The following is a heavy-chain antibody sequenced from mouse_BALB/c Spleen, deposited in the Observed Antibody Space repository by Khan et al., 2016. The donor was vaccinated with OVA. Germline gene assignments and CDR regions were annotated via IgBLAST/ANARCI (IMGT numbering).Heavy chain of an antibody. CDR3: ASRGAARATWDYFDY. CDR1: GYTFTNYW. CDR2: IYTGGGYT. D-gene: IGHD3-1*01. J-gene: IGHJ2*01. Sequence: VQLLQSGAELVRPGTSVKMSCKAAGYTFTNYWIGWVKQRPGHGLEWIGDIYTGGGYTNYNEKFKGQATLSVDTSSSTAYMQLSSLTSADSVIYYCASRGAARATWDYFDYWGQGTTLTVSA. V-gene: IGHV1-63*02.